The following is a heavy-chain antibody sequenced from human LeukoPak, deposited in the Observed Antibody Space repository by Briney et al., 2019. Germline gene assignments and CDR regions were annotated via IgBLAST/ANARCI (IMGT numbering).Heavy chain of an antibody. J-gene: IGHJ4*02. CDR3: AREVVGALDY. CDR1: GFTFSSYG. D-gene: IGHD1-26*01. CDR2: IWYDGSNK. V-gene: IGHV3-33*01. Sequence: GRSLRLSCAASGFTFSSYGMHWVRQAPGKGLEWVAGIWYDGSNKYYADSVKGRFTISRDNSKNTLYLQMNSLRAEDTAVYYCAREVVGALDYWGQGTLVTVSS.